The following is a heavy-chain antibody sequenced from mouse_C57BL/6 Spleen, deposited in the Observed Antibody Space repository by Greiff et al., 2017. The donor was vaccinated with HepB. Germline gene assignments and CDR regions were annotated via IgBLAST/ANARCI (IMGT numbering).Heavy chain of an antibody. V-gene: IGHV5-17*01. Sequence: EVQRVESGGGLVKPGGSLKLSCAASGFTFSDYGMHWVRQAPEKGLEWVAYISSGSSTIYYADTVKGRFTISRDNAKNTLFLQMTSLRSEDTAMYYCASPYTVVALYAMDYWGQGTSVTVSS. J-gene: IGHJ4*01. CDR1: GFTFSDYG. CDR2: ISSGSSTI. D-gene: IGHD1-1*01. CDR3: ASPYTVVALYAMDY.